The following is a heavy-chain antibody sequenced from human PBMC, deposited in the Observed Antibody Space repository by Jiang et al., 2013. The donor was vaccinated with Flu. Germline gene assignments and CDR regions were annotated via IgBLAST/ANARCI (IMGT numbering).Heavy chain of an antibody. J-gene: IGHJ4*02. V-gene: IGHV4-4*07. D-gene: IGHD3-10*01. CDR3: ARELLWFGELFLDY. Sequence: GSTNYNPSLKSRVTMSVDTSKNQFSLKLSSVTAADTAVYYCARELLWFGELFLDYWGQGTLVTVSS. CDR2: GST.